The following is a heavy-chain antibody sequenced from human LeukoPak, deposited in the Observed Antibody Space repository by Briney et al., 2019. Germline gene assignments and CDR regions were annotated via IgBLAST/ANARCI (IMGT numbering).Heavy chain of an antibody. CDR2: IYPGDSDT. V-gene: IGHV5-51*01. Sequence: GESLKISCKGSGYSFTTYWIGWVRQMPGKGLEWMGIIYPGDSDTRYSPSFRGQVTISADKSISTAYLQWSSLKASDTAMYYCATSSVYDILTGYPHDAFDIWGQGTMVTVSS. CDR1: GYSFTTYW. J-gene: IGHJ3*02. D-gene: IGHD3-9*01. CDR3: ATSSVYDILTGYPHDAFDI.